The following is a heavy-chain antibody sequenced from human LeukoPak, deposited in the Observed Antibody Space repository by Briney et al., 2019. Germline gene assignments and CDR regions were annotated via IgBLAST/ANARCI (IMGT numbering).Heavy chain of an antibody. CDR3: AKARGYDSSGDAFDI. V-gene: IGHV3-23*01. CDR1: GFTFRSYA. D-gene: IGHD3-22*01. Sequence: PGGSLRLSCAASGFTFRSYAMSWVRQAPGKGLEWVSAISGSGGSTYYADSVKGRFTISRDNSKNTLYVEMNSLRAEDTAVYYCAKARGYDSSGDAFDIWGQGTMVTVSS. J-gene: IGHJ3*02. CDR2: ISGSGGST.